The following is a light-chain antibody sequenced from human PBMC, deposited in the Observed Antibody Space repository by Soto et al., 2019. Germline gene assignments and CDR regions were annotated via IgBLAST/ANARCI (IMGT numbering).Light chain of an antibody. CDR1: DSNIGSNS. CDR3: AAWDASLSACV. CDR2: YNN. Sequence: VLTQPPSASGTAGQVVTISCSGGDSNIGSNSVYWYQHLPRMAPKLLIYYNNQRPSGVPDRFSGSRSGTSASLAIVGLRSEDEAVYYCAAWDASLSACVFGNGTKVTVL. V-gene: IGLV1-47*02. J-gene: IGLJ1*01.